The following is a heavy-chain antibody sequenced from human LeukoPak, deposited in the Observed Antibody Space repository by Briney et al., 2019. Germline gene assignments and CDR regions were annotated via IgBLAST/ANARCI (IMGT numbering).Heavy chain of an antibody. CDR1: GYTFTGYY. D-gene: IGHD1-7*01. V-gene: IGHV1-2*02. CDR2: INPNSGGT. CDR3: AREGKGVGTTYYYYYMDV. J-gene: IGHJ6*03. Sequence: ASVKVSCKASGYTFTGYYMHWVRQAPGQGLEWMGWINPNSGGTNYAQKFQGRVTMTRDTSISTAYMELSRLRSDDTAVYYCAREGKGVGTTYYYYYMDVWGKGTTVTVSS.